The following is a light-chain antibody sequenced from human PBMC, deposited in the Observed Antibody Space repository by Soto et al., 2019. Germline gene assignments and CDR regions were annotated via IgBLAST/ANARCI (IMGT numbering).Light chain of an antibody. CDR3: SSYSISTAYL. CDR2: EVS. J-gene: IGLJ1*01. Sequence: QSALTQPASASGSPGQWITISCTGTSSDVGGYDYVSWYQLHPGKAPKLMIFEVSNRPSGVSYRFSGSKSGNTASLTISGLQAEDEADYFCSSYSISTAYLFGTGTKVTVL. CDR1: SSDVGGYDY. V-gene: IGLV2-14*01.